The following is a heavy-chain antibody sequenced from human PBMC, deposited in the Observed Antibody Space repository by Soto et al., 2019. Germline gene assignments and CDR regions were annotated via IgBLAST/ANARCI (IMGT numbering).Heavy chain of an antibody. CDR3: ARSQGSSTSLEIYYYYYYYGMDV. J-gene: IGHJ6*02. CDR2: IIPISDTT. D-gene: IGHD2-2*01. CDR1: GGTFSSYA. V-gene: IGHV1-69*13. Sequence: GASVKVSCTASGGTFSSYAISWVRQAPGQGLEWMGGIIPISDTTNYAQKFQGRVTITADESTSTAYMELSSLRSEDTAVYYCARSQGSSTSLEIYYYYYYYGMDVWGQGTTVTVSS.